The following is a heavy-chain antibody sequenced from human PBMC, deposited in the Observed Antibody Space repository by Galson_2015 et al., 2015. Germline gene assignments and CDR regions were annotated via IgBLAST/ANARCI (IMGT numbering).Heavy chain of an antibody. CDR2: ITYSGTTA. CDR3: AKEGDGFDP. V-gene: IGHV3-23*01. J-gene: IGHJ5*02. D-gene: IGHD3-16*01. Sequence: SLRLCCAASGFTFSNYPRNWGRQAPGKGLEGVSAITYSGTTAYYADSVKGRFSISRDNSKSTLFLQMNNLRVEDTAVYYCAKEGDGFDPWGQGTLVTVSS. CDR1: GFTFSNYP.